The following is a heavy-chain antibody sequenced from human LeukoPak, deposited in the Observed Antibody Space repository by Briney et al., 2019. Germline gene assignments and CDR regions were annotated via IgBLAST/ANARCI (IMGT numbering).Heavy chain of an antibody. CDR2: INHSGST. V-gene: IGHV4-34*01. CDR1: GGSFSGYY. CDR3: ASSDGPADYYDSSGYCDY. D-gene: IGHD3-22*01. J-gene: IGHJ4*02. Sequence: SETLSLTCAVYGGSFSGYYWSWIRQPPGKGLEWIGEINHSGSTNYNPSLKSRVTISVDTSKNQFSLKLSSVTAADTAVYYCASSDGPADYYDSSGYCDYWGQGTLVTVSP.